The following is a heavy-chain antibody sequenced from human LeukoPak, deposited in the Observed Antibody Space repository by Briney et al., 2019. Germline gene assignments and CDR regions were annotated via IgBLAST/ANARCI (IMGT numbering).Heavy chain of an antibody. V-gene: IGHV1-69*06. J-gene: IGHJ3*02. CDR2: IIPIFGTA. D-gene: IGHD6-13*01. CDR3: ASESEAAAESAFDI. CDR1: GGTFSSYA. Sequence: SVKVSCKASGGTFSSYAISWVRQAPGQGLEWMGGIIPIFGTANYAQKFQGRVTITADKSTSTAYMELSSLRSEDTAVYYCASESEAAAESAFDIWGQGTMVTVSS.